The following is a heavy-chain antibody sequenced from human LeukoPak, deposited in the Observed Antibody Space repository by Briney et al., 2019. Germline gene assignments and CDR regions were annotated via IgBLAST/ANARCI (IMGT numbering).Heavy chain of an antibody. D-gene: IGHD1-26*01. J-gene: IGHJ4*02. CDR3: AKDGSYLSKSQMYYFDY. CDR2: ISGSGGST. Sequence: GGSLRLSCAASGFTFSSYAMSWVRQAPGKGLEWVSAISGSGGSTYYADSVKGRFTISRDNSKNTLYLQMNSLRAEDTAVYYCAKDGSYLSKSQMYYFDYWGQGTLVTVSS. V-gene: IGHV3-23*01. CDR1: GFTFSSYA.